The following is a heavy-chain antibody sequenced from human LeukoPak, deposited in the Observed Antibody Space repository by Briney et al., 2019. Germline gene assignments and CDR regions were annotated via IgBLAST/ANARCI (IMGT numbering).Heavy chain of an antibody. D-gene: IGHD3-3*01. CDR2: IYWKSGII. CDR3: VKDGAIFGVPITMGGMDV. Sequence: PGGSLRLSCAASGLAFSAYKMHWVRQSPGKGLEWVSGIYWKSGIIGYADSVKGRFTISRHNAKDALYLQMNSLRAEDTALYYCVKDGAIFGVPITMGGMDVWGQGTTVTVSS. CDR1: GLAFSAYK. J-gene: IGHJ6*02. V-gene: IGHV3-9*01.